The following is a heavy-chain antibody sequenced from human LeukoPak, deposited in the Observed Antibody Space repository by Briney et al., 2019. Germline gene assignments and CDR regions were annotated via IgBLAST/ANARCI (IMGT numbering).Heavy chain of an antibody. Sequence: GGSLRLSCRTSGFTIRSYAMNWVRQAPGKGLEWVSGLSVIGDRTYYADSVKGRFTISRDNAKNTVYLQMNSLRAGDTAIYFCAKDKNYDFWGGYYEGSYGLDVWGQGTTVIVSS. V-gene: IGHV3-23*01. CDR3: AKDKNYDFWGGYYEGSYGLDV. CDR1: GFTIRSYA. J-gene: IGHJ6*02. CDR2: LSVIGDRT. D-gene: IGHD3-3*01.